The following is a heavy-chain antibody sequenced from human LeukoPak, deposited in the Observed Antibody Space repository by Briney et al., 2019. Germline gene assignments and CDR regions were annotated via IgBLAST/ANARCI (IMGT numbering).Heavy chain of an antibody. CDR3: ARAPRRGLLWFGFDY. Sequence: SETLSLTCAVYGGSFSGYYWSWIRQPPGKGLEWIGEINHSGSTNYNPSLKSRVTISVDTSKNQFSLKLSSVTAADTAVYYCARAPRRGLLWFGFDYWGQGTLVTVSS. J-gene: IGHJ4*02. V-gene: IGHV4-34*01. CDR2: INHSGST. D-gene: IGHD3-10*01. CDR1: GGSFSGYY.